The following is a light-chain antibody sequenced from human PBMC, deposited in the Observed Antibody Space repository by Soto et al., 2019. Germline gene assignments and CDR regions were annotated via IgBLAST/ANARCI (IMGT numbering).Light chain of an antibody. CDR2: EVI. CDR1: EVGAHRF. Sequence: QSVLTQPASVSGSPGQSITISCTGTEVGAHRFVSWYQQVPGTAPKLSIYEVIKRPSGISPRYAGSKAGNTASLTISGLQADDEADYCCSTYSSASTSFGGGTQLTVL. J-gene: IGLJ2*01. V-gene: IGLV2-14*01. CDR3: STYSSASTS.